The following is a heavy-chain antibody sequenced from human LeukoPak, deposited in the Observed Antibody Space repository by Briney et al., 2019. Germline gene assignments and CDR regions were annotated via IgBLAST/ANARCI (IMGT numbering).Heavy chain of an antibody. CDR1: GFTFDDYA. Sequence: PGGSLRLSCAASGFTFDDYAMHWVRQAPGKGLEWVSGISWNSGSIGYADSVKGRFTISRDNAKNSLYLQMNSLRAEDTALYYCAKVGVGRTQRNYFDYWGQGTLVTVSS. CDR2: ISWNSGSI. D-gene: IGHD3-10*01. CDR3: AKVGVGRTQRNYFDY. J-gene: IGHJ4*02. V-gene: IGHV3-9*01.